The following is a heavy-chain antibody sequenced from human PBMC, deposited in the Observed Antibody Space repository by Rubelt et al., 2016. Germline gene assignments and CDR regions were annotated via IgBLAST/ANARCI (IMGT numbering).Heavy chain of an antibody. CDR1: GYTFTSYG. CDR3: ARDVGGNSVLYYFDY. D-gene: IGHD4-23*01. V-gene: IGHV1-18*01. Sequence: QVQLVQSGAEVKKPGASVKVSCKASGYTFTSYGISWVRQAPGQGLEWMGGIIPLFGTANYAQKFQGRVTMTTDTSTSTAYMELRSLRSDDTAVYYCARDVGGNSVLYYFDYWGQGTLVTVSS. CDR2: IIPLFGTA. J-gene: IGHJ4*02.